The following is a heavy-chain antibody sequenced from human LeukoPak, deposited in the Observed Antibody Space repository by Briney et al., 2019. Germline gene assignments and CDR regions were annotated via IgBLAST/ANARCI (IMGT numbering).Heavy chain of an antibody. CDR1: GLTVGINY. D-gene: IGHD6-19*01. J-gene: IGHJ6*02. CDR2: MYADGST. Sequence: QSGGSLRLSCAASGLTVGINYMSWVRQAPGKGLEWVSFMYADGSTDYADSVQGRFTISRDNSKNTLYLQMNTLRAEDTAIYYCARDRHRSGCMDVWGQGTTVTVS. CDR3: ARDRHRSGCMDV. V-gene: IGHV3-53*01.